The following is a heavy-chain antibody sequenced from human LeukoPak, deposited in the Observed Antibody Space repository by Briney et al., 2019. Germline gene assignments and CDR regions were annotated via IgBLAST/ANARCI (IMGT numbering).Heavy chain of an antibody. J-gene: IGHJ4*02. CDR1: GYTFTSYY. Sequence: ASVKVSCKASGYTFTSYYMHWVRQAPGQGLEWMGIINPSGGSTSYAQKFQGRVTMTRDTSTSTVYMELSSLRSEDTAVHYCARDPLHKYFVDSSGYYRVPEYWGQGTLVTVPS. V-gene: IGHV1-46*01. D-gene: IGHD3-22*01. CDR3: ARDPLHKYFVDSSGYYRVPEY. CDR2: INPSGGST.